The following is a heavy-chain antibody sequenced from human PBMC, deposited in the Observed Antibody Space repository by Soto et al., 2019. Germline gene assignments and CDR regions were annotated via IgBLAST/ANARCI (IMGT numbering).Heavy chain of an antibody. J-gene: IGHJ4*02. CDR2: INPSTGFT. Sequence: ASLNRSCKAAGYTISRHYVHWVSQTPKQGLEWMGLINPSTGFTNYAQKLKARITLTGDASTRTVYMEVSSLTFEDTALYFCAKTLSGGSYTDSRLDFWGQGTLVTVSS. V-gene: IGHV1-46*04. D-gene: IGHD1-26*01. CDR1: GYTISRHY. CDR3: AKTLSGGSYTDSRLDF.